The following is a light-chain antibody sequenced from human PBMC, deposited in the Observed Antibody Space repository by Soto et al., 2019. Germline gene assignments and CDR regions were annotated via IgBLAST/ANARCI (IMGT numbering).Light chain of an antibody. CDR2: DAS. J-gene: IGKJ4*01. CDR3: QQYDNYKPLT. Sequence: DMQMTQCPSTLSASVGDRVTITCRASQSISSWLAWYQQKPGKAPKLLIFDASSLESGTPSRFSGRRSGTQFTLTINGLQPDDFATYYCQQYDNYKPLTFGGGTKVDIK. CDR1: QSISSW. V-gene: IGKV1-5*01.